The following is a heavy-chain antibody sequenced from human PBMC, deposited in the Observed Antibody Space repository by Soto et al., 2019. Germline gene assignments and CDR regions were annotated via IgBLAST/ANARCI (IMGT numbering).Heavy chain of an antibody. V-gene: IGHV4-39*01. J-gene: IGHJ4*02. D-gene: IGHD4-17*01. Sequence: QLQLQESGPGLVKPSETLSLTCTVSGVSITNTSYYWGWIRQPPGKGLEWIGTIYFSGSTFYNPSLKGRLTISVDASKNQFSLRLGSVTAADTAVYYCARYGSYWGQGTLVAVSS. CDR1: GVSITNTSYY. CDR2: IYFSGST. CDR3: ARYGSY.